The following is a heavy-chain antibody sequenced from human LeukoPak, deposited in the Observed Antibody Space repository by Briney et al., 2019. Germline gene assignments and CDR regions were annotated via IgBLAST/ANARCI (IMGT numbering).Heavy chain of an antibody. CDR2: IIPIFGTA. CDR1: GGTFSSYA. CDR3: ARGLPATLLDY. Sequence: RASVKVSCKASGGTFSSYAISWVRQAPGQGLEWMGGIIPIFGTANYAQKFQGRVTITADESTSTAYMELSSLRSEDTAVYYCARGLPATLLDYWGQGTLVTVSS. J-gene: IGHJ4*02. V-gene: IGHV1-69*13. D-gene: IGHD2-2*01.